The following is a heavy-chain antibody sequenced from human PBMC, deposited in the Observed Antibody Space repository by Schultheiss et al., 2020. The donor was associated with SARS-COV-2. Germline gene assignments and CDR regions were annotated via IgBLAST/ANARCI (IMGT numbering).Heavy chain of an antibody. CDR1: GGSISSYY. CDR3: ARRSSVYYYYGMDV. J-gene: IGHJ6*02. CDR2: IYYSGST. Sequence: SETLSLTCTVSGGSISSYYWSWIRQPPGKGLEWIGYIYYSGSTNYNPSLKSRVTISVDTSKNQFSLKLSSVTAADTAVYYCARRSSVYYYYGMDVWGQGTTVTVSS. V-gene: IGHV4-59*01.